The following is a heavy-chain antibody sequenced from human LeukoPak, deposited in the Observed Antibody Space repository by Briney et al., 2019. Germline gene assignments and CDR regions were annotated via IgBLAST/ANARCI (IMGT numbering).Heavy chain of an antibody. D-gene: IGHD6-19*01. J-gene: IGHJ5*02. CDR3: ARAALKQWLGPNNWFDP. CDR1: GYTFTGYY. Sequence: ASVKVSCKASGYTFTGYYMHWVRQAPGQGLEWMGWINPNSGGTNYAQKFQGRVTMTRDTSISTAYMELSRLRSDDTAVYYCARAALKQWLGPNNWFDPWGQETLVTVSS. CDR2: INPNSGGT. V-gene: IGHV1-2*02.